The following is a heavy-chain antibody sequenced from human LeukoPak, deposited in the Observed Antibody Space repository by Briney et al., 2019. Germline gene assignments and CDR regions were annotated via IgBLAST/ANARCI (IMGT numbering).Heavy chain of an antibody. D-gene: IGHD2-15*01. V-gene: IGHV4-59*01. Sequence: PSETLSLTCTVSGGSISSYYWSWIRQPPGKGLEWIGYIYYSGSTNYNPSLKSRVTILVDTSKNQFPLKLSSVTAADTAVYYCARDFCSGGSCYSWWFDPWGQGTLVTVSS. CDR3: ARDFCSGGSCYSWWFDP. CDR2: IYYSGST. J-gene: IGHJ5*02. CDR1: GGSISSYY.